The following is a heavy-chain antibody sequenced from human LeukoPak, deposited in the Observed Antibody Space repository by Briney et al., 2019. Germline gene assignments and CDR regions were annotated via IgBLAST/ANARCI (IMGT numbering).Heavy chain of an antibody. Sequence: SETLSLTCAVSGGSINSSDWWSWVRQPPGEGLEWIGYIYYSGSTKYNPSLKSRVTISEDTSKNQFSLKLSSVTAADTAVYYCSRDLAAAGTIDPWGQGTLVTVSS. D-gene: IGHD6-13*01. J-gene: IGHJ5*02. CDR3: SRDLAAAGTIDP. CDR2: IYYSGST. V-gene: IGHV4-4*02. CDR1: GGSINSSDW.